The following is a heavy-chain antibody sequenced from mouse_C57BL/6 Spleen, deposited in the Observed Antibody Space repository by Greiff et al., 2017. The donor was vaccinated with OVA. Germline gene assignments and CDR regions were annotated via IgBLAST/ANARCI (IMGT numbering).Heavy chain of an antibody. D-gene: IGHD1-1*01. CDR2: IHPSDSDT. V-gene: IGHV1-74*01. J-gene: IGHJ1*03. Sequence: QVHVKQPGAELVKPGASVKVSCKASGYTFTSYWMHWVKQRPGQGLEWIGRIHPSDSDTNYNQKFKGKATLTVDKSSSTAYMQLSSLTSEDSAVYYCAIDYGSSLWYFDVWGTGTTVTVSS. CDR1: GYTFTSYW. CDR3: AIDYGSSLWYFDV.